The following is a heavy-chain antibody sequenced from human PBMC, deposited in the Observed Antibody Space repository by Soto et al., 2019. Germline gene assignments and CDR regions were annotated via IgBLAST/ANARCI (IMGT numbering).Heavy chain of an antibody. D-gene: IGHD6-25*01. CDR3: ARVAGSYSSALGWFDP. CDR1: GRSISSYY. J-gene: IGHJ5*02. Sequence: SESLSLAFTVSGRSISSYYWSWIRPPPRKGLEWIGYIYCSGSTNYTPSLKSRVTISLDTSKSQFSLKLSSVTAADTAVYDCARVAGSYSSALGWFDPWGQGTLVTVSS. CDR2: IYCSGST. V-gene: IGHV4-59*01.